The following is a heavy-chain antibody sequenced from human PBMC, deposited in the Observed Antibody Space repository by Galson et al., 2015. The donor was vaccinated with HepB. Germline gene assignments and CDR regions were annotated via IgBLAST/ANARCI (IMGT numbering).Heavy chain of an antibody. J-gene: IGHJ4*02. CDR3: ARRIAAAGPHLTG. CDR2: ISSSSSYI. Sequence: SLRLSCAASGFTFSSYSMNWVRQAPGKGLEWVSSISSSSSYIYYADSVKGRFTISRDNAKNSLYLQMNSLRAEDTAVYYCARRIAAAGPHLTGWGQGTLVTVSS. D-gene: IGHD6-13*01. V-gene: IGHV3-21*01. CDR1: GFTFSSYS.